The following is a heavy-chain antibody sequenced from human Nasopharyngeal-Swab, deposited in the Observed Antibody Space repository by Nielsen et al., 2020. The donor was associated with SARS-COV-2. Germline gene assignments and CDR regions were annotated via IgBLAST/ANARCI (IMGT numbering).Heavy chain of an antibody. Sequence: GGSLRLSCAASGFTFSGYAMHWVRQTPDKGLQWLAVISFAGSVQYYADSVKDRFTISRDNSKNTVYLQMNSLRAEDTALYYCAKDAHPGYGDWFDYWGLGTLVTVSS. CDR3: AKDAHPGYGDWFDY. D-gene: IGHD4-17*01. V-gene: IGHV3-30*04. J-gene: IGHJ4*02. CDR1: GFTFSGYA. CDR2: ISFAGSVQ.